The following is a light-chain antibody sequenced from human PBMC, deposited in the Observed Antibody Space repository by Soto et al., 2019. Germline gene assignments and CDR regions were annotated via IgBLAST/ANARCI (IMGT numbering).Light chain of an antibody. Sequence: QSVLSQPPSASGSPGQSVTISCTGTSSDVGGYNYVSWYQQHPGKAPKLTIYEVSKRPSGVPDRFSGSKSGNTASLTVSGLQAEDEADYYCSSYAGSTSNYVFGTGTKLTVL. V-gene: IGLV2-8*01. J-gene: IGLJ1*01. CDR2: EVS. CDR1: SSDVGGYNY. CDR3: SSYAGSTSNYV.